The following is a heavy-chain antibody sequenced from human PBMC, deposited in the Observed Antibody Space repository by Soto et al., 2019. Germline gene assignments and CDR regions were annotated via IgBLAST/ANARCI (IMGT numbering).Heavy chain of an antibody. J-gene: IGHJ5*02. Sequence: QVQLQQWGAGLLKPSETLSLTCAVYGGSFSGYYWSWIRQPPGTGLEWIGDINHSGSTNYNPSLKSRVTISVDTSKTQFSLKLSSVTAADTAVYYCARGPIVVVVAATDWFDPWGQGTLVTVSS. D-gene: IGHD2-15*01. V-gene: IGHV4-34*01. CDR2: INHSGST. CDR1: GGSFSGYY. CDR3: ARGPIVVVVAATDWFDP.